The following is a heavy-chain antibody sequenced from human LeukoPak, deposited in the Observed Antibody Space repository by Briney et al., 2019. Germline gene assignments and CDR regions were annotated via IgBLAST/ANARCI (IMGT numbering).Heavy chain of an antibody. V-gene: IGHV4-59*01. CDR1: GGSISSYY. Sequence: PSETLSLTCTVSGGSISSYYWTWIRQPPGKGWQWSGSIYSSGSTNYNPSLMSRVTISVDTSKNQFSLKLSPVTAADTAVYYCARERSGWSYYFDYWGQGTLVTVSS. CDR2: IYSSGST. CDR3: ARERSGWSYYFDY. J-gene: IGHJ4*02. D-gene: IGHD6-19*01.